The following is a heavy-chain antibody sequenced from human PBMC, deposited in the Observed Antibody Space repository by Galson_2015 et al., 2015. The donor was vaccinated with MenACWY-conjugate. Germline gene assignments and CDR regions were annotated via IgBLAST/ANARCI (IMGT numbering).Heavy chain of an antibody. V-gene: IGHV2-70*11. D-gene: IGHD1-1*01. CDR2: IDWDDDK. J-gene: IGHJ1*01. Sequence: PALVKPTQTLTLTCTFSGFPLSTSGMCVSWIRQSPGKALEWLARIDWDDDKYYSTSLKTRLTISKDTSKNQVVLTMTNMDPVDTATYYCARIRYVPGTRHAEYFQHWGQGTLVTASS. CDR1: GFPLSTSGMC. CDR3: ARIRYVPGTRHAEYFQH.